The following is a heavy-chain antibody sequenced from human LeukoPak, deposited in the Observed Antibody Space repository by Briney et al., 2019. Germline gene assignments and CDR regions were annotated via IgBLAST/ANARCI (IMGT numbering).Heavy chain of an antibody. Sequence: GGSLRLSCAASGFTFSSYSMNWVRQAPGKGLEWVSSISSSSSYIFYAESVKRRFPISRDNAKNSMYLQMNRLRAEDTAVYYCARDSSRWYHFDYWSQGTLVTISS. CDR1: GFTFSSYS. CDR2: ISSSSSYI. J-gene: IGHJ4*02. V-gene: IGHV3-21*01. CDR3: ARDSSRWYHFDY. D-gene: IGHD6-13*01.